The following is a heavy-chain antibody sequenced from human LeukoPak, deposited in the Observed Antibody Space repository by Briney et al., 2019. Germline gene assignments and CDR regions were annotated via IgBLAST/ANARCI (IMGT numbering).Heavy chain of an antibody. V-gene: IGHV3-23*01. CDR2: ISGCGGST. Sequence: GGSLRLSCAASGFTFSSYAISWVRQAPGKGLQWVSTISGCGGSTYYADPVKGRFTISRDNSKNTLYLQMNSLRAEDTAVYYCARRPGLERYHFDYWGQGTLVTVSS. CDR3: ARRPGLERYHFDY. D-gene: IGHD1-1*01. J-gene: IGHJ4*02. CDR1: GFTFSSYA.